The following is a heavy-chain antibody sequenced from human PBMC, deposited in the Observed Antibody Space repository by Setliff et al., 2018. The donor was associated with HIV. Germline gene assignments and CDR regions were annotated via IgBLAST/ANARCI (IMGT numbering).Heavy chain of an antibody. CDR3: ARLGDSGYDFRGYFDY. J-gene: IGHJ4*02. CDR2: VYYSGGT. V-gene: IGHV4-39*01. Sequence: SETLSLTCTVSGGSVSDTSYYWGWIRQPPGKGLEWLANVYYSGGTYYDPSLNSRVTISVDTSRNQFSLKLTSVTAADTALYFCARLGDSGYDFRGYFDYWGQGKLVTSPQ. D-gene: IGHD5-12*01. CDR1: GGSVSDTSYY.